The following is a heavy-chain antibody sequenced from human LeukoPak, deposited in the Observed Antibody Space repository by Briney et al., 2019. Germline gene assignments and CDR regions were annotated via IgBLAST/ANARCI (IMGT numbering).Heavy chain of an antibody. J-gene: IGHJ5*02. CDR1: GGSISSSSYY. CDR2: IYYSGST. Sequence: PSETLSLTCTVSGGSISSSSYYWGWIRQPPGKGLEWIGSIYYSGSTYYNPSLKSRVTISVDTSKNQFSLKLSPVTAADTAVYYCAREAVAGPSPWGQGTLVTVSS. D-gene: IGHD6-19*01. CDR3: AREAVAGPSP. V-gene: IGHV4-39*07.